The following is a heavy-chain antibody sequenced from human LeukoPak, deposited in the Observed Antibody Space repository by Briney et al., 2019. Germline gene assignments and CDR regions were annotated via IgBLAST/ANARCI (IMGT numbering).Heavy chain of an antibody. J-gene: IGHJ5*02. D-gene: IGHD3-22*01. Sequence: KPSETLSLTCTVSGGSISSYYWSWIRQPPGKGLEWIGYIYYSGSTNYNPSLKSRVTISVDTSKNQFSLKLSSVTAADTAVHYCARSYYDSSGPPKSWGQGTLVTVSS. CDR1: GGSISSYY. CDR2: IYYSGST. V-gene: IGHV4-59*01. CDR3: ARSYYDSSGPPKS.